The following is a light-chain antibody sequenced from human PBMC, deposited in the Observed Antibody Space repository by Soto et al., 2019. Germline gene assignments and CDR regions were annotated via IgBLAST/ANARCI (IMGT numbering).Light chain of an antibody. V-gene: IGKV1-5*03. CDR1: QSISSW. J-gene: IGKJ1*01. CDR3: QQYNSYSRT. Sequence: DIQMTQFPSTLAASVSDKVTIPCRASQSISSWLAWYQQKPGKAPKLLIYKASSLESGVPSRFSGSGSGTEFTLTISSLQPDDFATYYCQQYNSYSRTFGQGTKVDIK. CDR2: KAS.